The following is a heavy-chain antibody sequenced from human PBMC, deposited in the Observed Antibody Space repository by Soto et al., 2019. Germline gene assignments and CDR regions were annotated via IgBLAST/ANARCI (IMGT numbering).Heavy chain of an antibody. CDR1: GFTVSSNY. CDR2: IYSGGST. J-gene: IGHJ6*03. V-gene: IGHV3-53*04. Sequence: GGSLRLSCAASGFTVSSNYMSWVRQAPGKGLEWVSVIYSGGSTYNADSVKGRFTISRHNSKNTLYLQMNSLRAEDTAVYYCARGGPDYGDYPSGYYYYYYYMDVWGKGTTVTVSS. D-gene: IGHD4-17*01. CDR3: ARGGPDYGDYPSGYYYYYYYMDV.